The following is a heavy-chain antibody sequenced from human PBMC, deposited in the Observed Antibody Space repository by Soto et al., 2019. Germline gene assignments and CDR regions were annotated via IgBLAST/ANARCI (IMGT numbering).Heavy chain of an antibody. Sequence: ESLKISCKGSGYSFTSYWISWVRQMPGKGLEWMGRIDPSDSYTNYSPSFQGHVTISADKSISTAYLQWSSLKASDTAMYYCARTWDSSGYYYVRAFDIWGQGTMVTVSS. D-gene: IGHD3-22*01. J-gene: IGHJ3*02. CDR1: GYSFTSYW. CDR3: ARTWDSSGYYYVRAFDI. V-gene: IGHV5-10-1*01. CDR2: IDPSDSYT.